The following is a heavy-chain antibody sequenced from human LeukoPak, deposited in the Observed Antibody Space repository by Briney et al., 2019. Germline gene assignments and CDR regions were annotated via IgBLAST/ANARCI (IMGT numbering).Heavy chain of an antibody. CDR3: ATAGSSELLWDYAMDV. J-gene: IGHJ6*02. V-gene: IGHV1-8*01. D-gene: IGHD3-10*01. CDR2: MNPNSGNT. CDR1: GYTFTSYD. Sequence: GASVTVSCKASGYTFTSYDINWVRQAPGQGLEWMGWMNPNSGNTGYAQKFQGRVTMTRNTSISTAYMELSSLRSEDTAVYYCATAGSSELLWDYAMDVWGQGTTVTVSS.